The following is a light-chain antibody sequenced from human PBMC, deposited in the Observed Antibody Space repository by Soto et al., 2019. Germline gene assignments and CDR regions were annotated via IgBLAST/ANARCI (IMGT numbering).Light chain of an antibody. CDR1: SSNIGTNT. CDR3: AAWDVSLVV. J-gene: IGLJ2*01. Sequence: QAVVTQPPSASGTPGQRCTISCSGSSSNIGTNTVIWYQQLPGAAPKLLIYSDNQRPSGVPDRFSGSKSGTSASLAISGLQSEDEADYYCAAWDVSLVVFGGGTKVTVL. V-gene: IGLV1-44*01. CDR2: SDN.